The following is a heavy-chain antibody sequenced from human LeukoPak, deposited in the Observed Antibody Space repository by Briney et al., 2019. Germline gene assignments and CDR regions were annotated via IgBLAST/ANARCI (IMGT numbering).Heavy chain of an antibody. CDR3: ARRSDYYGSGIKYNWFDP. D-gene: IGHD3-10*01. CDR2: IHYSGST. V-gene: IGHV4-59*01. J-gene: IGHJ5*02. CDR1: GGSISTYY. Sequence: SETLSLTCTVSGGSISTYYWSWIRQPPGQGLEWIGYIHYSGSTNYNPSLKSRVTIAVDTSKNQFSLNLKSVTAADTAVYYCARRSDYYGSGIKYNWFDPWGQGTLVTVSS.